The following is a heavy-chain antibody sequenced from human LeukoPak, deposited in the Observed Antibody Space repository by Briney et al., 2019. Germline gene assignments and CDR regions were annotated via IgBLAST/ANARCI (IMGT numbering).Heavy chain of an antibody. V-gene: IGHV3-48*04. Sequence: PGGSLRLSCAASGFSFSSENMNWVRQAPGKGPEWISWITGSGSGIIYADSVKGRFTISRDNAKNSLYLQMNSLRAEDTAVYYCASLFHEYSSSWNAFDIWGQGTMVTVSS. J-gene: IGHJ3*02. CDR1: GFSFSSEN. CDR2: ITGSGSGI. D-gene: IGHD6-13*01. CDR3: ASLFHEYSSSWNAFDI.